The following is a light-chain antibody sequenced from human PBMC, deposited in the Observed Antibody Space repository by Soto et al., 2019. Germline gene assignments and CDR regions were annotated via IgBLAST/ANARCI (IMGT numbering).Light chain of an antibody. J-gene: IGKJ4*01. CDR3: QHRINWPLT. V-gene: IGKV3-11*01. CDR1: QRVYTH. Sequence: EKVMTQSPATLSVSQGERVTLSCRTSQRVYTHLAWYQQKPGQAPRLLIYDTSNRATGIPARFSGSGSGTDFTLTISSLEPEDFAVYYCQHRINWPLTFGGGTKVDIK. CDR2: DTS.